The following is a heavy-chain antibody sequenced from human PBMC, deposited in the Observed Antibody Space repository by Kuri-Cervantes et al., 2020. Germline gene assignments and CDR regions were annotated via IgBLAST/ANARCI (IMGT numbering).Heavy chain of an antibody. Sequence: GESLKISCAASGFTFSSYGMHWVRQAPGKGLEWVAVISYDGSNKYYADSVKGRFTISRDNSKNTLYLQMNSLRAEDTAVYYCAKDLYYYGSGSYYGYWGQGTLVTVSS. D-gene: IGHD3-10*01. CDR3: AKDLYYYGSGSYYGY. CDR1: GFTFSSYG. CDR2: ISYDGSNK. V-gene: IGHV3-30*18. J-gene: IGHJ4*02.